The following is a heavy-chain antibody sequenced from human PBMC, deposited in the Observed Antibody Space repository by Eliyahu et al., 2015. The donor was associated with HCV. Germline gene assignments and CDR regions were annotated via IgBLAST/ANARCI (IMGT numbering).Heavy chain of an antibody. Sequence: EVQLVESGGGLVKPGRSLRLSCTASGFTFGXYAMSWFRQAPGKGLGWVGFIRSKAYGGTTEYAASVKGRFTISRDDSKSIAYLQMNSLKTEDTAVYYCTRMYSSLTGDAFDIWGQGTMVTVSS. CDR2: IRSKAYGGTT. CDR1: GFTFGXYA. V-gene: IGHV3-49*05. D-gene: IGHD6-19*01. J-gene: IGHJ3*02. CDR3: TRMYSSLTGDAFDI.